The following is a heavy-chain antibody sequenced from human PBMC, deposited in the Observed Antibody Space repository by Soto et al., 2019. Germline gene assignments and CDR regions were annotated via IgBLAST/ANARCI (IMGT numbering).Heavy chain of an antibody. CDR2: IKQDGSEK. D-gene: IGHD1-1*01. Sequence: GGSLRLSCAGSGFTFSNYWMSWVRQAPGKGLEWVANIKQDGSEKYYVDSVRGRFTGSRDNAQNSQYLQMNALRAEDTAVYYCARGHDFSFDYWGQGILVTVSS. V-gene: IGHV3-7*01. CDR1: GFTFSNYW. J-gene: IGHJ4*02. CDR3: ARGHDFSFDY.